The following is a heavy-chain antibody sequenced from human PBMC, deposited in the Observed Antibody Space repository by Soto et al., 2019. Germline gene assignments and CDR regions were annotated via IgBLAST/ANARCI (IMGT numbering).Heavy chain of an antibody. D-gene: IGHD5-18*01. CDR1: GFTFSSYA. J-gene: IGHJ6*02. CDR2: ISGSGGST. Sequence: EVQLLESGGGLVQPGGSLRLFCAASGFTFSSYAMSWVRQAPGKGLEWVSAISGSGGSTYYADSVKGRFTISRDNSKNTLYLQMNSLRADDTAVYYCAKYSYGSYYYYYRMDVWGQGTTDTVSS. CDR3: AKYSYGSYYYYYRMDV. V-gene: IGHV3-23*01.